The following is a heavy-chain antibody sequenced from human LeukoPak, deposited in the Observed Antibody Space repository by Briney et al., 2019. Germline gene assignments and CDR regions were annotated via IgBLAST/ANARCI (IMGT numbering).Heavy chain of an antibody. CDR1: GFIFSKYG. V-gene: IGHV3-33*01. Sequence: GGSLRLSCAASGFIFSKYGMHWVRQAPGKGLEWVAVIWYDGSNKYYADSVKGRFTISRDNSKNTLYLQMNSLRAEDTAVYYCARNQFYGSGSYPVDYWGQGTLVTVSS. J-gene: IGHJ4*02. CDR2: IWYDGSNK. CDR3: ARNQFYGSGSYPVDY. D-gene: IGHD3-10*01.